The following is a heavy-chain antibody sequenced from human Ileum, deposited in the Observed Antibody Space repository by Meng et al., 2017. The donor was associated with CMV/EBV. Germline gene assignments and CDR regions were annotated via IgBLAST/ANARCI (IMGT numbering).Heavy chain of an antibody. J-gene: IGHJ4*02. D-gene: IGHD1-26*01. V-gene: IGHV3-30*02. Sequence: GGSLRLSCAASGFTFSNYGVHWVRQAPGKGLEWVAFVPYDGRNKYYAASVKGRFTISRDNPKNTLYLQMNSLRAEDTAVYYCASESDSRWELYYWGQGTLVTVSS. CDR3: ASESDSRWELYY. CDR2: VPYDGRNK. CDR1: GFTFSNYG.